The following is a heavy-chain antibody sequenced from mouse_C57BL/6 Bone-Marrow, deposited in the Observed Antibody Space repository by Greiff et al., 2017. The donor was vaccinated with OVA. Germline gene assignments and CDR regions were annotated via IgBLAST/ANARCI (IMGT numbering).Heavy chain of an antibody. CDR2: IYPGDGDT. D-gene: IGHD2-1*01. J-gene: IGHJ2*01. CDR3: AGDYGNYLDY. CDR1: GYAFSSSW. Sequence: QVQLQQSGPELVKPGASVKISCKASGYAFSSSWMNWVKQRPGKGLEWIGRIYPGDGDTNYNGKFKGKATLTAAKSSSTAYMQLSSLTSEDSAVYFGAGDYGNYLDYWGQGTTLTVSS. V-gene: IGHV1-82*01.